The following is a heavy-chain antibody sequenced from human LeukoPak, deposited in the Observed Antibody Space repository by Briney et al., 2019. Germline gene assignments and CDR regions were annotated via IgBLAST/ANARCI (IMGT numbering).Heavy chain of an antibody. V-gene: IGHV3-48*03. Sequence: PGGSLRLSCLASGFSFSRYEMNWVRQAPGKGLEWIAYITTTGDRIQYADSVKGRFTISRDNTKNSLYLQLNNLRADDTALYYCVKDIRRGYNFGYDQFAYWGQGTLVTVSS. J-gene: IGHJ4*02. CDR3: VKDIRRGYNFGYDQFAY. CDR2: ITTTGDRI. CDR1: GFSFSRYE. D-gene: IGHD5-18*01.